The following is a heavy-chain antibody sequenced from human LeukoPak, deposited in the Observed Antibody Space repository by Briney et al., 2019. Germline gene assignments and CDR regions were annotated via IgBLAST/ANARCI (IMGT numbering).Heavy chain of an antibody. J-gene: IGHJ4*02. V-gene: IGHV3-30-3*01. Sequence: PGGSLRLSCAASGFTFSSYAMHWVRQAPGKGLEWVAVISYDGSNKYYADSVKGRFTISRDNSKNTLYLQMNSLRAEDTAVYYCARASLSEIIAAEAFFDSWGQGTLVTVSS. CDR3: ARASLSEIIAAEAFFDS. D-gene: IGHD6-13*01. CDR1: GFTFSSYA. CDR2: ISYDGSNK.